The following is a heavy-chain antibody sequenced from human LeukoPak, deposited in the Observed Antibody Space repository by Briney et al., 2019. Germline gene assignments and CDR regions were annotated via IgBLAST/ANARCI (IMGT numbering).Heavy chain of an antibody. D-gene: IGHD3-22*01. CDR1: GVTFSNYA. V-gene: IGHV3-30*04. Sequence: QPGGSLRLSCVASGVTFSNYAIHWVRQAPGKGLEWVAVISSDGNNKYYADSVKGRFTISRDNPKNTQYLQMNSLRAEDTAVYYCARVGDSSGYYLYSWFDPWGQGTLVTVSS. J-gene: IGHJ5*02. CDR3: ARVGDSSGYYLYSWFDP. CDR2: ISSDGNNK.